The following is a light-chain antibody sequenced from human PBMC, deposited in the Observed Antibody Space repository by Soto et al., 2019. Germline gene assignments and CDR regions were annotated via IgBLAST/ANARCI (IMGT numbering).Light chain of an antibody. Sequence: IVLTQYPGTLSLSPGERATLSCGASQSVGSGYLAWYQQKPGQAPRLLIYGASSRATGIPDRLSGSGYGTDFTITISRLETEDFAVYYCQQYGSSSWTFGQGTQVDI. CDR3: QQYGSSSWT. CDR1: QSVGSGY. CDR2: GAS. J-gene: IGKJ1*01. V-gene: IGKV3-20*01.